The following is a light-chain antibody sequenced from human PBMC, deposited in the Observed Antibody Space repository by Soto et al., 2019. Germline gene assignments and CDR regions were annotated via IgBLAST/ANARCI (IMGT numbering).Light chain of an antibody. J-gene: IGKJ1*01. CDR1: QRISNW. CDR2: DAS. CDR3: LLDYAYFWA. Sequence: DVQMTQSPSTLSASVGDRVTITCRASQRISNWLAWYQQKPGKAPKVLIYDASTLQSGVPARFSGSGFGRDFTLTISSLQPEDFATYYCLLDYAYFWAFGQGTKVEIK. V-gene: IGKV1-5*01.